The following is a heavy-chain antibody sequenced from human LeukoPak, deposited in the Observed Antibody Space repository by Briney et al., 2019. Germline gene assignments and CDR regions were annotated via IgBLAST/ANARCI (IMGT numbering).Heavy chain of an antibody. D-gene: IGHD1-26*01. CDR1: GFTLSSNY. CDR2: MYSGGST. CDR3: AKRYSGSSGLYDFDY. J-gene: IGHJ4*02. Sequence: PGRSLRLSCAASGFTLSSNYMSWVRQAPGKGLEWVSVMYSGGSTYYADSVKGRFTISRDNSKNTPYLQMNSRRAEDTAVYYCAKRYSGSSGLYDFDYWGQGTLVTVSS. V-gene: IGHV3-53*01.